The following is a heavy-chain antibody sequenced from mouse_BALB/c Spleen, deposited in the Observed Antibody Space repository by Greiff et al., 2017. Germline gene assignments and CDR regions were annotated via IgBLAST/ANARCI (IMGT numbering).Heavy chain of an antibody. D-gene: IGHD2-3*01. J-gene: IGHJ4*01. CDR1: GFTFSSYT. V-gene: IGHV5-12-2*01. CDR2: ISNGGGSI. CDR3: ARHGYYEYYYGMDY. Sequence: EVMLVESGGGLVQPGGSLKLSCAASGFTFSSYTMSWVRQTPEKRLEWVAYISNGGGSIYYPDTVKGRFTISRDNAKNTLYLQMSSLKSEDTAMYYCARHGYYEYYYGMDYWGQGTSVTVSS.